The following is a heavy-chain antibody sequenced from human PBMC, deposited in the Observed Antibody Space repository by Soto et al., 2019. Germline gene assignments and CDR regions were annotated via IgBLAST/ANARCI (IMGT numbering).Heavy chain of an antibody. Sequence: LRVRRGVAGVNFGDFEVRRVRQAPGKGLEWVSYISSGSVTIYYADAVTGRLTISRDNAKNSLYLLLSSLRAEDTAIYYCARGPSPGYRSNSYDLDFWGQGTLVTVSS. CDR2: ISSGSVTI. J-gene: IGHJ4*02. V-gene: IGHV3-48*03. CDR1: GVNFGDFE. D-gene: IGHD4-4*01. CDR3: ARGPSPGYRSNSYDLDF.